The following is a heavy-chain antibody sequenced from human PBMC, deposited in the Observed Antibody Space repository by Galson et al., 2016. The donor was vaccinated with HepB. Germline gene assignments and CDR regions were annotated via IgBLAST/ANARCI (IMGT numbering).Heavy chain of an antibody. Sequence: RLSCAASGFTFSSYGTHWVRQAPGKGLEWVAGIKQDGSEKYYVDSVKGRFTISRDNAKNSLYVQMDSLRAEDTAVYFCARERFCSSATCYVGDAFHIGGQGTMVTVSS. D-gene: IGHD2-2*01. J-gene: IGHJ3*02. CDR1: GFTFSSYG. CDR2: IKQDGSEK. CDR3: ARERFCSSATCYVGDAFHI. V-gene: IGHV3-7*03.